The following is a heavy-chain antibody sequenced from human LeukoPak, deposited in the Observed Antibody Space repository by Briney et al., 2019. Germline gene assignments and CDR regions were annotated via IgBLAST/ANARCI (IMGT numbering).Heavy chain of an antibody. CDR1: GLTFSSYS. CDR3: ARDLLGWELHYFDY. CDR2: ISGSSSYI. Sequence: GGSLRLSCAPSGLTFSSYSTNWARQAPGKGLECVSSISGSSSYIYYADSVKGRSSISRENAKNSLYLKINSVRAEDMAVYFCARDLLGWELHYFDYWGQGTLGTVSS. V-gene: IGHV3-21*01. D-gene: IGHD1-26*01. J-gene: IGHJ4*02.